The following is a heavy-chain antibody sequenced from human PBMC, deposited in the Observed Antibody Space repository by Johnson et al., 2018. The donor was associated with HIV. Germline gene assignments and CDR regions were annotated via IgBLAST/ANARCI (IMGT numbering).Heavy chain of an antibody. CDR2: ISYDGSNK. CDR1: GFTFSSYA. V-gene: IGHV3-30*04. CDR3: AKDKFMFLDNPVDAFDI. J-gene: IGHJ3*02. D-gene: IGHD3/OR15-3a*01. Sequence: QVQLVESGGGVVQPGRSLRLSCAASGFTFSSYAMHWVRQAPGKGLEWVAVISYDGSNKYYADSVKGRFTISRDNSNNTLYLHMNSLRPDDTGVYYCAKDKFMFLDNPVDAFDIWGQGTMVTVSS.